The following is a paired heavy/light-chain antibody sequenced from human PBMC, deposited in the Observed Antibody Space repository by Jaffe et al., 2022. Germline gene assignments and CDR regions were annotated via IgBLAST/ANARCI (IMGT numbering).Heavy chain of an antibody. CDR2: IYHSGNT. Sequence: QVQLQESGPGLVKPSETLSLTCAVSGYFISSGYYWGWIRQPPGKGLEWIGSIYHSGNTYYNPSLKSRVTISLDTSKNQFSLKLSSVTAADTAVYYCARDEDPMAVAGTKYFHQWGQGTLVTVSS. CDR3: ARDEDPMAVAGTKYFHQ. CDR1: GYFISSGYY. D-gene: IGHD6-19*01. J-gene: IGHJ1*01. V-gene: IGHV4-38-2*02.
Light chain of an antibody. CDR1: QGISSY. J-gene: IGKJ3*01. CDR3: QQYYSYPFT. CDR2: AAS. Sequence: AIRLTQSPSSLSASTGDRVTITCRASQGISSYLAWYQQKPGRAPKLLIYAASTLQSGVPSRFSGSGSGTDFTLSISCLQSEDFATYYCQQYYSYPFTFGPGTKVDIK. V-gene: IGKV1-8*01.